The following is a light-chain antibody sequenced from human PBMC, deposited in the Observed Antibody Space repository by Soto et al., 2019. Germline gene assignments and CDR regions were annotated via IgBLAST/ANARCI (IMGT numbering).Light chain of an antibody. CDR3: QQRYSTPLT. J-gene: IGKJ5*01. Sequence: DIEMTQSPSSLSSSLGERVTITCRASQSISSYLNWYQQKPGKAPKLLIYAASSLPSGVPSRFSGSGSGTDFTLIISSLQPEDFATYYCQQRYSTPLTFGQGTRVEIK. CDR1: QSISSY. V-gene: IGKV1-39*01. CDR2: AAS.